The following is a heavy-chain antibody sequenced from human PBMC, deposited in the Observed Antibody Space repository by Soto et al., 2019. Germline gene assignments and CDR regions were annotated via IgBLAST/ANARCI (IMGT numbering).Heavy chain of an antibody. D-gene: IGHD5-18*01. CDR1: GFTFSGSA. Sequence: EVQLVESGGGLVQPGGSLKLSCAASGFTFSGSAMHWVRQASGKGLEWVGRIRTKTNSYATAYGASVKGRFTISRDDSENTAYLQMNRLTTEDTAVYYCTRHVDTATGEDFDYWGQGTLVTVSS. V-gene: IGHV3-73*02. J-gene: IGHJ4*02. CDR2: IRTKTNSYAT. CDR3: TRHVDTATGEDFDY.